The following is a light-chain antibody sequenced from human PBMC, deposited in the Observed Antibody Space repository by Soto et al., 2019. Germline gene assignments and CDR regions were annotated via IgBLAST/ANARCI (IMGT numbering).Light chain of an antibody. Sequence: EIVLTQSPATLSLSPGDRATLSCRASQSVSSYLAWYQQQPGQAPRLLIYDASNRATGIPARFSGSGSGTDFTLTISSLEPEDFAVYYCQQRSNWPPDKYTFGQGTKLEI. CDR3: QQRSNWPPDKYT. CDR1: QSVSSY. V-gene: IGKV3-11*01. J-gene: IGKJ2*01. CDR2: DAS.